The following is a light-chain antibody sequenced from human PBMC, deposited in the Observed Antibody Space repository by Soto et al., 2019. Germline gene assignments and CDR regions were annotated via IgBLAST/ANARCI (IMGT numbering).Light chain of an antibody. CDR1: QTISNW. CDR2: KAS. V-gene: IGKV1-5*03. Sequence: DIQITQSPSTLSASVGDRVTITCRASQTISNWFAWYQQKPGKAPKVLLYKASILESGVPSRFSGSGSGTEFTLTISSVQPDDFATYYCQQYNSYSWTFGQGTKVAIK. CDR3: QQYNSYSWT. J-gene: IGKJ1*01.